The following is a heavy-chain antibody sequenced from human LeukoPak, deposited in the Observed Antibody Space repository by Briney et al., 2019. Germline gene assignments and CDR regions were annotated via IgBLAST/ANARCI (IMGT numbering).Heavy chain of an antibody. J-gene: IGHJ4*02. CDR2: MNPNSGST. CDR3: ARRKSSTSPLEPIDY. Sequence: ASVKVSCKASGYTFTSYDINWVRQATGQGLEWMGWMNPNSGSTGYAQKFQGRVTMTRYTSISTAYMELSSLRSEDTAVYYCARRKSSTSPLEPIDYWGQGTLVTVSS. D-gene: IGHD2-2*01. V-gene: IGHV1-8*01. CDR1: GYTFTSYD.